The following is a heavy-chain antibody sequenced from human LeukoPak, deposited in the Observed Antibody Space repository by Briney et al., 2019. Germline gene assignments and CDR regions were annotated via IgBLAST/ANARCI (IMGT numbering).Heavy chain of an antibody. J-gene: IGHJ4*02. Sequence: ASVKVSCKASGYTFTSYGISWVRQAPGQGLEWMGWISAYNGNTNYAQKLQGRVTMTTDTSTGTAYMELRSLRSDDTAVYYCARYSSGWYGGGFDYWGRGTLVTVSS. CDR2: ISAYNGNT. D-gene: IGHD6-19*01. CDR3: ARYSSGWYGGGFDY. V-gene: IGHV1-18*01. CDR1: GYTFTSYG.